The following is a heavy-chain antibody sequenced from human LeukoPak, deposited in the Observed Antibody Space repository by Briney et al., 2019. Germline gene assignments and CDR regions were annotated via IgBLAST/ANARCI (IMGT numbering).Heavy chain of an antibody. CDR2: IYYSGST. Sequence: PSETLSLTCTVSGGSISSYYWSWNRQPPGKGLEWIGYIYYSGSTNYNPSLKSRVTISVDTSKNQFSLKLSSVTAADTAVYYCAREYSSSWYPRFDYWGQGTLVTVSS. D-gene: IGHD6-13*01. J-gene: IGHJ4*02. CDR1: GGSISSYY. V-gene: IGHV4-59*01. CDR3: AREYSSSWYPRFDY.